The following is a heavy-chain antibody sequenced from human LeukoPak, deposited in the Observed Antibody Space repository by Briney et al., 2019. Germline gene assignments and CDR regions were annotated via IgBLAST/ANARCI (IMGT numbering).Heavy chain of an antibody. J-gene: IGHJ6*02. CDR2: ISAYNGNT. CDR1: AYTFTSYG. CDR3: ARDGAYYDILTGYYRNYGMDV. Sequence: GASVTVSCMASAYTFTSYGISWVRQARGQGLEWMGWISAYNGNTNYAQKLQGRVTMTTDPSTSTAYMELRSLKSDDTAVYYCARDGAYYDILTGYYRNYGMDVWGQGTTVTVSS. V-gene: IGHV1-18*01. D-gene: IGHD3-9*01.